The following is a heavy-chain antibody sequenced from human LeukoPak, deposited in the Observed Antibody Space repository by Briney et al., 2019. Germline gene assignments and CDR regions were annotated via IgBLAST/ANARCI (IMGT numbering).Heavy chain of an antibody. CDR2: IYYSGST. J-gene: IGHJ4*02. CDR1: GYSISSGYY. Sequence: PSETLSLTCTVSGYSISSGYYWGWVRQPPRKGLEWIGNIYYSGSTYYNASLQSRVTISIDTSKNQFSLRLSSVTAADTAMYFCAKSGGYGLIDYWGQGTLVTVSS. D-gene: IGHD1-26*01. V-gene: IGHV4-38-2*02. CDR3: AKSGGYGLIDY.